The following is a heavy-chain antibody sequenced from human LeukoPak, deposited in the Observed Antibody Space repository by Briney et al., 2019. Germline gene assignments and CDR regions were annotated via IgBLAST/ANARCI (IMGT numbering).Heavy chain of an antibody. Sequence: GGSLRLFCAASGFTFSSYAMSWVRQAPGKGLEWVSAISGSGGSTYYADSVKGRFTISRDNSKNTLYLQMNSLRAEDTAVYYCAKNFFPAYYYYMDVWGKGTTVTVSS. CDR3: AKNFFPAYYYYMDV. CDR2: ISGSGGST. V-gene: IGHV3-23*01. D-gene: IGHD2/OR15-2a*01. CDR1: GFTFSSYA. J-gene: IGHJ6*03.